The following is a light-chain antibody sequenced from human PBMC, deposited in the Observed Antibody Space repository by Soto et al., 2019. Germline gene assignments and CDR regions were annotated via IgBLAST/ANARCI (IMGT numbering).Light chain of an antibody. CDR3: QQYFNWPPLT. J-gene: IGKJ4*01. CDR1: QSVSGN. Sequence: EIVLTQSPATLSVSPGERATLSCRASQSVSGNLAWYQQKPGQAPRLLMFGASTRATNIPARFSGSGSGTEFTLTISSLQSEDFAVYYCQQYFNWPPLTFGGGTKVDIK. CDR2: GAS. V-gene: IGKV3-15*01.